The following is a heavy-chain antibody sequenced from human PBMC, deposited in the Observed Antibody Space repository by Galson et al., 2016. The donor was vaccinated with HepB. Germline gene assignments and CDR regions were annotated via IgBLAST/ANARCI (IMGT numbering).Heavy chain of an antibody. J-gene: IGHJ4*02. D-gene: IGHD3-22*01. CDR3: AHSPPDNSGYYYPY. CDR2: IYWDDDK. Sequence: PALVKPTQTLTLTCTFSGFSLSTSGMNVGWIRQPPGKALEWLALIYWDDDKRYNPSLESRLTITKDTSKNQVVLTMTNMDPVDTATYYCAHSPPDNSGYYYPYWGQGTLVTVSS. V-gene: IGHV2-5*08. CDR1: GFSLSTSGMN.